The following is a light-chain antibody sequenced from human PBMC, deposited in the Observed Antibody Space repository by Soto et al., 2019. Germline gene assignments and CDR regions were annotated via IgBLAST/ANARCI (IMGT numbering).Light chain of an antibody. CDR1: SSDVGGYNY. CDR3: SSDAGSNNFVV. V-gene: IGLV2-8*01. J-gene: IGLJ2*01. CDR2: EVS. Sequence: QSALTQPPSASGSPGQSVTISCTGTSSDVGGYNYVSWYQQHPGKAPKLLIYEVSKRPSGVPDRFSGSKSGNTASLTVSGLQAEDEAEYYCSSDAGSNNFVVFGGGTKLTVL.